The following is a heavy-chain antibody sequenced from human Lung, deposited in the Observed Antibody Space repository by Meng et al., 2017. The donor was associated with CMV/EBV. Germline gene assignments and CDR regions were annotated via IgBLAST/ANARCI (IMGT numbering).Heavy chain of an antibody. V-gene: IGHV3-9*01. CDR1: GFTFDDFA. CDR3: VKDRMSSSWYNFDH. D-gene: IGHD6-19*01. J-gene: IGHJ4*02. Sequence: LKISXAASGFTFDDFAMHWVRQGPGRGLEWVSGISWNSKKIDYADSVKGRFTISRDNAKNSVYLQMNSLRTDDTAFYFCVKDRMSSSWYNFDHWGQGTXVTVSS. CDR2: ISWNSKKI.